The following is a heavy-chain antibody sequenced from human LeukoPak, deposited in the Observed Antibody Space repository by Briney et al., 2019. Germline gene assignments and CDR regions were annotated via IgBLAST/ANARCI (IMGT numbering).Heavy chain of an antibody. CDR1: GFPFSSYG. V-gene: IGHV3-30*02. Sequence: PVGSLRLSCAASGFPFSSYGMHWVRQAPGKGLEWVAFIPYDGSDKFYADSVKGRFTISRDNSKNTLYLQMNSLRAEDTAVYYCAAMTSVTTGDYWGQGTLVTVSS. CDR3: AAMTSVTTGDY. J-gene: IGHJ4*02. D-gene: IGHD4-11*01. CDR2: IPYDGSDK.